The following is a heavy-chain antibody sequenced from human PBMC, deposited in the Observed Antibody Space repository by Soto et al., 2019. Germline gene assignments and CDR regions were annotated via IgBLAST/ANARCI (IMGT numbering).Heavy chain of an antibody. D-gene: IGHD6-19*01. CDR2: ISYDGSNK. Sequence: PVGSLRLSCAASGFTFSSYAMHWVRQAPGKGLEWVAVISYDGSNKYYADSVKGRFTISRDNSKNTLYLQMNSLRAEDTAVYYCAKRVSYSSGWNYFDYWGQGTLVTVSS. V-gene: IGHV3-30-3*02. CDR3: AKRVSYSSGWNYFDY. J-gene: IGHJ4*02. CDR1: GFTFSSYA.